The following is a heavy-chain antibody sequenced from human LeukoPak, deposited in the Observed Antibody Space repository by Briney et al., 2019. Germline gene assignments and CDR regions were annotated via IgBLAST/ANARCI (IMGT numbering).Heavy chain of an antibody. D-gene: IGHD3-16*01. V-gene: IGHV3-30-3*01. J-gene: IGHJ3*02. Sequence: GGSLRLSCAASGFTFSSYAMHWVRQAPGKGLEWVAVISYDGSNKYYADSVKGRFTISRDNSKNTLYLQMNSLRAEDTAVYYCARDQSGYLWGAFDIWGQGTMVTVSS. CDR3: ARDQSGYLWGAFDI. CDR2: ISYDGSNK. CDR1: GFTFSSYA.